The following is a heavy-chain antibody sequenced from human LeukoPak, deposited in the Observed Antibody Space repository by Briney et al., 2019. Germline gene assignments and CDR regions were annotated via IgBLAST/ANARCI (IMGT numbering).Heavy chain of an antibody. CDR3: ARDSGSYYYYGMDV. Sequence: SETLSLTCTVSGGSISSGGYYWRWIRQHPGKGLEWIVYIYYSGSTYYNPSLKSRVTISVDTSKNQFSLKLSSVTAADTAVYYCARDSGSYYYYGMDVWGQGTTVIVSS. V-gene: IGHV4-31*03. CDR2: IYYSGST. CDR1: GGSISSGGYY. J-gene: IGHJ6*02.